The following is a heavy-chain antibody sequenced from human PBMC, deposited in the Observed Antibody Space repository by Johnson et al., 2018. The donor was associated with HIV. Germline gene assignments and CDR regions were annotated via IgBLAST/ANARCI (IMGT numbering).Heavy chain of an antibody. V-gene: IGHV3-7*05. J-gene: IGHJ3*02. D-gene: IGHD3-22*01. CDR1: GFTFSNYW. CDR3: ARGDYYDSSGPTLDDAFDI. Sequence: VQLVESGGGLVQPGGSLRLSCAASGFTFSNYWMSWVRQAPGKGLEWVANIKQDGSEKYYVDSVKGRLTISRDNAKNSLYLQMNSLRAEDTAVYYCARGDYYDSSGPTLDDAFDIWGQGTMVTVSS. CDR2: IKQDGSEK.